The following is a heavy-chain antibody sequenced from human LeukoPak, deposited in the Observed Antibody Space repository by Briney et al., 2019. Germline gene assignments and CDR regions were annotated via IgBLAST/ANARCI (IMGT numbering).Heavy chain of an antibody. CDR3: ATGGGRVQANTPWYYYMDV. CDR2: VDPEDGET. CDR1: GYTFTNYY. Sequence: ASVKVSCKVSGYTFTNYYMHWVQQAPGKGLEWMGLVDPEDGETKYAEKFQGRVTITTDTSTDTAYMELSSLRSEDTAVYYCATGGGRVQANTPWYYYMDVWGKGTTVTVSS. J-gene: IGHJ6*03. V-gene: IGHV1-69-2*01. D-gene: IGHD2-15*01.